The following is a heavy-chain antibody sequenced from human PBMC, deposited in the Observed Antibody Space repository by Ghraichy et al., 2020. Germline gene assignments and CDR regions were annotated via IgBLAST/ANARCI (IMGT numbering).Heavy chain of an antibody. Sequence: GGYLRLSCAASGFTFSSYGMHWVRQAPGKGLEWVAVIWYDGSNKYYADSVKGRFTISRDNSKNTLYLQMNSLRAEDTAVYYCARVGPRTSYYYGMDVWGQGTTVTVSS. CDR3: ARVGPRTSYYYGMDV. J-gene: IGHJ6*02. CDR2: IWYDGSNK. CDR1: GFTFSSYG. V-gene: IGHV3-33*01. D-gene: IGHD1-1*01.